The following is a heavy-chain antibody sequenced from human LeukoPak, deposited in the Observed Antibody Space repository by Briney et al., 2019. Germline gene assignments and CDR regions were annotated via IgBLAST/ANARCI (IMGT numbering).Heavy chain of an antibody. CDR2: ISAYNGNT. D-gene: IGHD2-15*01. V-gene: IGHV1-18*01. J-gene: IGHJ4*02. Sequence: ASVKVSCKASGYTFTSYGISWVRQAPGQGLEWMGWISAYNGNTNYAQKLQGRDTMTTDTSTSTAYMELRSLRSDDTAVYYCAREVCGGSCIEFDYWGQGTLVTVSS. CDR3: AREVCGGSCIEFDY. CDR1: GYTFTSYG.